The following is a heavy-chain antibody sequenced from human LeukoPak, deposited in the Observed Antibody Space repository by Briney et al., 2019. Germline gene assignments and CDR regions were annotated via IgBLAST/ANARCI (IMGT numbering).Heavy chain of an antibody. CDR2: INPNSGGT. CDR3: ARDHADSGSFDY. J-gene: IGHJ4*02. Sequence: ASVKVSCKASVYTFTGYYMHWVRQAPGQGLEWMGWINPNSGGTNYAQKFQGRVTMTRDTSISTAYMELSRLRSDDTAVYYCARDHADSGSFDYWGQGTLVTVSS. CDR1: VYTFTGYY. D-gene: IGHD3-22*01. V-gene: IGHV1-2*02.